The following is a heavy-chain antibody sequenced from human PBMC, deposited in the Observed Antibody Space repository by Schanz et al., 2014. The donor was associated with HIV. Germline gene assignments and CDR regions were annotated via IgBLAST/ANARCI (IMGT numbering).Heavy chain of an antibody. CDR1: GGTFGSYA. CDR3: ARDFNIGDQYYFDH. Sequence: QVQLVQSGAEVRKPGSSVKVSCKASGGTFGSYAISWVRQAPGQGLERMGWINPNRGDTNYAQKFQGRVTMTRDTSTSTVYMHLSSLRSDDTAVYFCARDFNIGDQYYFDHWGQGTLVTVSS. D-gene: IGHD2-21*02. J-gene: IGHJ4*02. CDR2: INPNRGDT. V-gene: IGHV1-2*02.